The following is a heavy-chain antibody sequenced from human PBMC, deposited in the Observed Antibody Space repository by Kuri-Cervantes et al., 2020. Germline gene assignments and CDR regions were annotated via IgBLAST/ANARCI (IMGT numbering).Heavy chain of an antibody. CDR2: ISSSSSYI. D-gene: IGHD3-10*01. Sequence: GESLKISCAASGFTFSSHSMNWVRQAPGKGLEWVSSISSSSSYIYYADSVKGRFTISRDNAKNSLYLQMNSLRAEDTAVYYCAKDGGGSGSLWTINYYGMDVWGQGTTVTVSS. CDR1: GFTFSSHS. J-gene: IGHJ6*02. V-gene: IGHV3-21*04. CDR3: AKDGGGSGSLWTINYYGMDV.